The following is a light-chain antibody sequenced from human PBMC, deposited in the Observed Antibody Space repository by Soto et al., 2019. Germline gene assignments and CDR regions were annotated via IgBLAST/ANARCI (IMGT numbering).Light chain of an antibody. CDR2: DAS. CDR1: QDISNY. Sequence: DIQMTQSPSSLSASVGDRVTITCQASQDISNYLNWYQQKPGKAPTLLIYDASNLETGVPSRFSGSESVTDFTFTISSRQPEDIATYYCQQYDNPPYTFGQGTKLEIK. CDR3: QQYDNPPYT. J-gene: IGKJ2*01. V-gene: IGKV1-33*01.